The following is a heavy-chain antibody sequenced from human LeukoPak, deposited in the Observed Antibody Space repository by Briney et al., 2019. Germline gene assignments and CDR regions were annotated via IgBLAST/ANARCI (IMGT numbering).Heavy chain of an antibody. CDR1: GYTFTSYC. V-gene: IGHV1-46*01. J-gene: IGHJ4*02. CDR3: ARVATAMVLD. Sequence: GASVKVSCKASGYTFTSYCMYCVRQAPGQGLEWMGIINPSGGSTSYAQKFQGRVTMTRDTSTSTVYMELSSLRSEDTAVYYCARVATAMVLDWGQGTLVTVSS. D-gene: IGHD5-18*01. CDR2: INPSGGST.